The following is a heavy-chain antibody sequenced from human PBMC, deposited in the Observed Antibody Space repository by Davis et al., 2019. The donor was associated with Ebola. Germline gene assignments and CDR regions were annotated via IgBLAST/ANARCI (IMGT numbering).Heavy chain of an antibody. CDR2: INTRGDAR. J-gene: IGHJ4*02. CDR1: GFTFTSYS. D-gene: IGHD3-16*02. Sequence: GESPNIPCVTSGFTFTSYSFNSIRQTPGTGLAWIAHINTRGDARVYADSVRGRFTISRDDAANSLSLQMDSLKHEDTAVYYCVRDYLSAFDYLGQGTPVTVSS. V-gene: IGHV3-48*02. CDR3: VRDYLSAFDY.